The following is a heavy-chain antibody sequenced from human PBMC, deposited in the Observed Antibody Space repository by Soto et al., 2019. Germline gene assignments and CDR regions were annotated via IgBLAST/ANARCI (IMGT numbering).Heavy chain of an antibody. CDR2: IWYDGSNK. J-gene: IGHJ6*02. D-gene: IGHD6-6*01. CDR3: ARDDLAAHTYYYYYYGMAV. V-gene: IGHV3-33*01. CDR1: GFTFSSYG. Sequence: GGSLRLSCAASGFTFSSYGMHWARQAPGKGLEWVAVIWYDGSNKYYADSVKGRFTISRDNSKNTLYLQMNSLRAEDTAVYYCARDDLAAHTYYYYYYGMAVWGQGTTVTVSS.